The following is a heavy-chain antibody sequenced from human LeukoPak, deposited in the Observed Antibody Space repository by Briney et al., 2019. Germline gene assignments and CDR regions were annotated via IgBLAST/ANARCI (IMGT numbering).Heavy chain of an antibody. CDR3: ARDGGGSYHLDY. J-gene: IGHJ4*02. D-gene: IGHD1-26*01. V-gene: IGHV4-59*01. CDR1: GGSISSYY. Sequence: SETLSLTSTVSGGSISSYYWSWIRQPPGKGLEWIGYIYYSGSTNYNPSLKSRVTISVDTSKNQFSLKLSSVTAADTAVYYCARDGGGSYHLDYWGQGTLVTVSS. CDR2: IYYSGST.